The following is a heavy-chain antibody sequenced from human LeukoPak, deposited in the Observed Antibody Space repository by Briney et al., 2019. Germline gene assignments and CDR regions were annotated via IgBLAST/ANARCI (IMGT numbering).Heavy chain of an antibody. CDR1: GGSFSGYY. J-gene: IGHJ4*02. CDR3: ARGLFGSAVAGDDY. D-gene: IGHD6-19*01. Sequence: SETLSLTCAVYGGSFSGYYWSWIRQPPGKGLEWIGEINHSGSTNYNPSLKSRVTISVDTSKNQFSLKLSSVTAADTAVYYCARGLFGSAVAGDDYWGQGTLVTVSS. CDR2: INHSGST. V-gene: IGHV4-34*01.